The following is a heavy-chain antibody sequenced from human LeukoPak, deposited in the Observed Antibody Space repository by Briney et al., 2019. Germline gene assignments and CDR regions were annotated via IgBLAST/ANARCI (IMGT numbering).Heavy chain of an antibody. V-gene: IGHV1-8*01. CDR3: ARANYYGSGKKDLDY. CDR2: MNPNSGNT. CDR1: RYTFTTYD. Sequence: GASVKVSCKASRYTFTTYDINWVRQATGQGLEWMGWMNPNSGNTGDAQKIQGRVTMTRNTSMSTAYMELNSLRSEDTAVYYCARANYYGSGKKDLDYWGQGTLVTVSS. D-gene: IGHD3-10*01. J-gene: IGHJ4*02.